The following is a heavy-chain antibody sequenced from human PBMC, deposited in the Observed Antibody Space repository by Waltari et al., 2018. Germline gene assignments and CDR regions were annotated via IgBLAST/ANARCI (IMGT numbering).Heavy chain of an antibody. Sequence: EVQLVESGGGLVQPGGSLRLSCAASGFTFSSYEMNWVRQAPGKGLEWVSYISSSGNTIYYADSVKCRFTISRDNAKNSLYLQMNSLRAEDTAVYYCARDSIRTGEFDYWGQGTLVTVSS. CDR1: GFTFSSYE. D-gene: IGHD7-27*01. CDR2: ISSSGNTI. CDR3: ARDSIRTGEFDY. V-gene: IGHV3-48*03. J-gene: IGHJ4*02.